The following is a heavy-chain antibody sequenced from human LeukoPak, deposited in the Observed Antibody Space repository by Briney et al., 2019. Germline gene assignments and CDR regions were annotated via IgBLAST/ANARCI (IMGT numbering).Heavy chain of an antibody. Sequence: PSETLSLTCTVSGGSISSYYWSWMRQPVGKGLEWIGRIYTSGSTKYNPSLKSRVTMSVDTSKNQFSLKLSSVTAADTAVYYCARDKTGDYGDLNWFDPWGQGTLVTVSS. CDR2: IYTSGST. CDR3: ARDKTGDYGDLNWFDP. V-gene: IGHV4-4*07. J-gene: IGHJ5*02. CDR1: GGSISSYY. D-gene: IGHD4-17*01.